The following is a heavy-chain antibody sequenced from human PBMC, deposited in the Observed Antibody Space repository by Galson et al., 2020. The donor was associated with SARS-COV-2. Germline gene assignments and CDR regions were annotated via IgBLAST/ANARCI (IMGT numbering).Heavy chain of an antibody. CDR2: IYYSGST. Sequence: SETLSLTCTVSGGSISSYYWSWIRQPPGKGLEWIGYIYYSGSTNYNPSLKSRVTISVDTSKNQFSLKLSSVTAADTAVYYCARHRLEPLIRYYYYGMDVWGQGTTVTVSS. V-gene: IGHV4-59*08. J-gene: IGHJ6*02. CDR3: ARHRLEPLIRYYYYGMDV. D-gene: IGHD1-1*01. CDR1: GGSISSYY.